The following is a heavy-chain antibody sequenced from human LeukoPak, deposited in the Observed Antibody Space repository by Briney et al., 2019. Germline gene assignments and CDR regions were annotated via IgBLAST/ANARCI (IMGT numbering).Heavy chain of an antibody. D-gene: IGHD3-10*01. Sequence: GGSLTLSCAASGFTFSSYWMSWVRQAPGKGLEWVANIKQGGSEKYYVASVKGRFTISSANAKNSLYLQMNSLSAEDTAVYYCARGGRRSYYHFYYWGRGTLLAVSS. J-gene: IGHJ4*02. V-gene: IGHV3-7*01. CDR3: ARGGRRSYYHFYY. CDR1: GFTFSSYW. CDR2: IKQGGSEK.